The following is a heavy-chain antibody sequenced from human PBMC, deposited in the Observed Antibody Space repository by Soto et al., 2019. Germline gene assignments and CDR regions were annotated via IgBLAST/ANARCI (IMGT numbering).Heavy chain of an antibody. CDR2: IFSNDEK. Sequence: QVTLKESGPVLVKPTETLTLTCTVSGFSLSNARMGVSWIRQPPGKALEWLAHIFSNDEKSYSTSLKSRLTISKDTSKSQVLLTMTNMDPVDTATYYCARITKTFLGIAVAGLSGPNLFDPWGQGTLVTVSS. CDR1: GFSLSNARMG. D-gene: IGHD6-19*01. V-gene: IGHV2-26*01. J-gene: IGHJ5*02. CDR3: ARITKTFLGIAVAGLSGPNLFDP.